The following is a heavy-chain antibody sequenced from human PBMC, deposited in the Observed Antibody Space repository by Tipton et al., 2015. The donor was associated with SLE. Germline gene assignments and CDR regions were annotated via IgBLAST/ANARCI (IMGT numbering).Heavy chain of an antibody. V-gene: IGHV4-34*01. J-gene: IGHJ4*02. D-gene: IGHD3-10*01. CDR1: GGSFSGYY. CDR2: INHSGST. CDR3: ARGEPYGVRGATPDY. Sequence: TLSLTCAVYGGSFSGYYWSWIRQPPGKGLEWIGEINHSGSTNYNPSLKSRVTISVDTSKNQFSLKLSSVTAADTAVYYCARGEPYGVRGATPDYWGQGTLVTVSS.